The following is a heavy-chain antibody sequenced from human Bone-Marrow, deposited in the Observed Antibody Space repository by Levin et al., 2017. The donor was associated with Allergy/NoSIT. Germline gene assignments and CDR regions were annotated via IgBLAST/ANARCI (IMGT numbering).Heavy chain of an antibody. CDR2: IVPLLGVP. CDR3: AKGGVDHGDAMMDS. Sequence: SVKVSCKASGGTFSSFGVSWVRLAPGQRPEWMGRIVPLLGVPNFAQKFQGRLTMTADISTTTAYMELSSLRAEDTALYFCAKGGVDHGDAMMDSWGQGTLVTVSS. D-gene: IGHD4-17*01. J-gene: IGHJ4*02. V-gene: IGHV1-69*04. CDR1: GGTFSSFG.